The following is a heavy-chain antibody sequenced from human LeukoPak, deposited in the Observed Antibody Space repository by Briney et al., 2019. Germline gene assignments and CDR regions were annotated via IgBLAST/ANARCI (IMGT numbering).Heavy chain of an antibody. CDR1: GFTFSSYA. CDR2: INYSGEYT. J-gene: IGHJ3*02. V-gene: IGHV3-23*01. D-gene: IGHD2-8*01. Sequence: GGSLRLSCAASGFTFSSYAMTWVRQAPGKGLEWVSSINYSGEYTYYADSVEGRFTISRDNSKNTLYLQMNSLRAEDTAVYYCAKEYARRVVFYTFEIWGQGSVVTVSS. CDR3: AKEYARRVVFYTFEI.